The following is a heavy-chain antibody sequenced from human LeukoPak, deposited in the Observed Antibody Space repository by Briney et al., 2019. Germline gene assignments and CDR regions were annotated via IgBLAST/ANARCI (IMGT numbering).Heavy chain of an antibody. Sequence: SETLSLTCTVSGGSVSSTEFSWGWIRQPPGKGLQWVGNLYYSGSTSYHPSLNGRVTMSVDTSKNQFSLKMTSVTAADTAVYYCARLSKGRYFDYIFDYWGQGSLVTVSS. J-gene: IGHJ4*02. D-gene: IGHD3-9*01. V-gene: IGHV4-39*01. CDR2: LYYSGST. CDR1: GGSVSSTEFS. CDR3: ARLSKGRYFDYIFDY.